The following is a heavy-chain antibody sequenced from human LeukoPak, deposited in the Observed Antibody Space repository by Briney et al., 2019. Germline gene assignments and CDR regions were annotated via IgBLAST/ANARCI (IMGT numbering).Heavy chain of an antibody. J-gene: IGHJ4*02. Sequence: SGPTLANPTQTLTLTCTFSGFSLTTSGVGVGWIRQAPGEALEWLSAIYWDNDKRYSPSLKTRLTITKDTSRNQVVLTMTDMDPVDTATYYCAHRLPSGSPWPFGYFDFWGQGILVTVSS. CDR1: GFSLTTSGVG. V-gene: IGHV2-5*02. CDR3: AHRLPSGSPWPFGYFDF. CDR2: IYWDNDK. D-gene: IGHD3-3*01.